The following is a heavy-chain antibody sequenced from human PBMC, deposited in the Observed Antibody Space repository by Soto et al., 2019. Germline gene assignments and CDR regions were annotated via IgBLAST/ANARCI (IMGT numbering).Heavy chain of an antibody. CDR3: ARDHGDYYGSGTFDI. J-gene: IGHJ3*02. Sequence: SETLSLTCAVSSGSISSSNWWSWVRQPPGKGLEWIGEIYHSGSTNYNPSLKSRVTISVDKSKNQFSLKLSSVTAADTAVYYCARDHGDYYGSGTFDIWGQGTMVTVSS. V-gene: IGHV4-4*02. CDR1: SGSISSSNW. CDR2: IYHSGST. D-gene: IGHD3-10*01.